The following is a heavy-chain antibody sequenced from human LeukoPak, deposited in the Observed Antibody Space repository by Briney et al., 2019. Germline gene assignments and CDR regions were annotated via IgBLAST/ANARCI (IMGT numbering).Heavy chain of an antibody. V-gene: IGHV4-34*01. CDR2: ITHSGSP. CDR1: SGSLSGYY. CDR3: ARGVDL. J-gene: IGHJ2*01. Sequence: SETLSLTCGVSSGSLSGYYLRWIRQPPGGGLEWLGEITHSGSPNYNPSLKSRVTISGDTSKKQFSLNLKSVTAADTGVYYCARGVDLWGRGTPVTVSS.